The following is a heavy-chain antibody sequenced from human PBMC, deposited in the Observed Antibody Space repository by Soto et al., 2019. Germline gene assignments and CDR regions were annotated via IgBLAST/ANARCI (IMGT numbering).Heavy chain of an antibody. D-gene: IGHD3-3*01. CDR1: GGSISSYY. V-gene: IGHV4-59*01. CDR2: IYYSGST. Sequence: SETLSLTCTVSGGSISSYYWSWIRQPPGKGLEWIGYIYYSGSTNYNPSLKSRVTISVDTSKNQFSLKLSSVTAADTAVYYCARDVRDFWSGYYGRQDYNWFDPWGQGTLVTVSS. J-gene: IGHJ5*02. CDR3: ARDVRDFWSGYYGRQDYNWFDP.